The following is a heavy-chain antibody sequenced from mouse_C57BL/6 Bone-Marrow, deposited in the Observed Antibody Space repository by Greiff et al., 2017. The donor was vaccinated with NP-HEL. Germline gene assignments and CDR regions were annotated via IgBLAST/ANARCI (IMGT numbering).Heavy chain of an antibody. CDR2: IYPRSGNT. V-gene: IGHV1-81*01. CDR1: GYTFTSYG. CDR3: ARSAQPTDYAMDY. J-gene: IGHJ4*01. D-gene: IGHD3-2*02. Sequence: QVQLQQSGAELARPGASVKLSCKASGYTFTSYGISWVKQRTGQGLEWIGEIYPRSGNTYYNEKFKGKATLTADKSSSTAYMELLSLTSEDSAVYFCARSAQPTDYAMDYWGQGTSVTVSS.